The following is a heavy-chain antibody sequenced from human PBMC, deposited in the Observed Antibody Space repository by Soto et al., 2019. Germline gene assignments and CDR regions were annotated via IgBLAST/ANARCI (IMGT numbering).Heavy chain of an antibody. CDR1: GYTLSNYG. V-gene: IGHV1-18*01. Sequence: GASVKVSCKTSGYTLSNYGITWVRQAPGQPLEWLGWISLYSDGTNYAQKFQGRVSMTTDTSTTTAYMELRSLRSDDTAVYYCASVVPGAEAWFGPWGQGTLVTVSS. CDR3: ASVVPGAEAWFGP. CDR2: ISLYSDGT. D-gene: IGHD2-2*01. J-gene: IGHJ5*02.